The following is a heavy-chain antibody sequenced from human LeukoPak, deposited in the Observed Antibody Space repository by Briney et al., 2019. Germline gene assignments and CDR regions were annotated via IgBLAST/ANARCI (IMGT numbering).Heavy chain of an antibody. CDR3: ARDYYDNSGYYSHTGGY. D-gene: IGHD3-22*01. J-gene: IGHJ4*02. V-gene: IGHV1-18*01. Sequence: ASVKVSCKSSGYTFTSYGIIWVRQAPGQGLKWMGWFNAYNGDTNYAQKLQGRVTMTTDTSTSTAYMELRSLRSDDTAVYYCARDYYDNSGYYSHTGGYWGQGTLVTVSS. CDR2: FNAYNGDT. CDR1: GYTFTSYG.